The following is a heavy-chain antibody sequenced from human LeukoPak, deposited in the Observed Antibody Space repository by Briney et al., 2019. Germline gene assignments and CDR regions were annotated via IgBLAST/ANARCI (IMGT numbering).Heavy chain of an antibody. Sequence: GASVKVSCKTSGYTFTDYYLHWVRQAPGQGLEWMGWIKSNSGGIHYSQKFQDRVPITRDTSINTVYMELSSLTSGDTAIYYCAREPRINMSPDAFDFWGQGTLVTVFS. D-gene: IGHD3-10*02. CDR3: AREPRINMSPDAFDF. V-gene: IGHV1-2*02. J-gene: IGHJ3*01. CDR2: IKSNSGGI. CDR1: GYTFTDYY.